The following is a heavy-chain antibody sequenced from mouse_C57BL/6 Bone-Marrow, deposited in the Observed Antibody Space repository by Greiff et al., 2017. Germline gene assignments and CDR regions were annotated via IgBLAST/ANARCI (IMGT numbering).Heavy chain of an antibody. CDR1: GYSFTDYN. CDR3: ARGYDYDYAMDY. CDR2: INPNYGTT. V-gene: IGHV1-39*01. J-gene: IGHJ4*01. D-gene: IGHD2-4*01. Sequence: EVQLQQSGPELVKPGASVKISCKASGYSFTDYNMNWVQQSNGKSLEWIGVINPNYGTTSYNQKFKGKAILTVDQTSSTAYMQLNSLTSEDSAVYYCARGYDYDYAMDYWGQGTSVTVSS.